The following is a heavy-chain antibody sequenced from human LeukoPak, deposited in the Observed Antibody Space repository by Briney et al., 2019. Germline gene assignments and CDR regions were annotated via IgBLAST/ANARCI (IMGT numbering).Heavy chain of an antibody. V-gene: IGHV3-48*04. J-gene: IGHJ4*02. D-gene: IGHD1-26*01. Sequence: GGSLRLSCAASGFTFRSYSMNWVRQAPGKGLEWVSYISGNSGTIHYADSVKGRLTISRDNTKNSLYLQMNSLRAEDTAIYYCATSGSYFGFDFWGQGTLVTVAS. CDR1: GFTFRSYS. CDR2: ISGNSGTI. CDR3: ATSGSYFGFDF.